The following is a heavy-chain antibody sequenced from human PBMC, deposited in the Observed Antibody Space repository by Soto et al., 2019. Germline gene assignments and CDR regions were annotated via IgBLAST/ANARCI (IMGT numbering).Heavy chain of an antibody. V-gene: IGHV3-23*01. J-gene: IGHJ4*02. CDR3: ARCGDYNY. Sequence: GGSLRLSCAASGFTFNTYAMSWVRQAPGKGLEWVSAISSSGGSTYNADSVKGRFTISRDNSKSTLYLQMNSLRAEDTAVYYCARCGDYNYWGQGTLVTVSS. D-gene: IGHD2-21*02. CDR1: GFTFNTYA. CDR2: ISSSGGST.